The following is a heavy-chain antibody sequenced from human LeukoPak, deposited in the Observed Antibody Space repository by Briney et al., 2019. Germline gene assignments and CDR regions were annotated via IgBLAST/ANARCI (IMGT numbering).Heavy chain of an antibody. D-gene: IGHD2-2*03. Sequence: GGSLRLSCAASGFTFSAYTLNWVRQAPGKGLEWVSSIKGSDNYIYNADSVAGRFTVSTDDAQNSIYLQMNSLRVEDTAIYYCARSRGMSMDDKDLLYWGQGSLVTVSS. CDR3: ARSRGMSMDDKDLLY. V-gene: IGHV3-21*06. CDR2: IKGSDNYI. J-gene: IGHJ4*02. CDR1: GFTFSAYT.